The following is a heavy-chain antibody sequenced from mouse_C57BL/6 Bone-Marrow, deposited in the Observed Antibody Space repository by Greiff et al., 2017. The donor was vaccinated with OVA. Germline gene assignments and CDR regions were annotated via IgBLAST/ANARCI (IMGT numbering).Heavy chain of an antibody. J-gene: IGHJ3*01. CDR3: ARRGGGSSQGFAY. CDR1: GYTFTDYY. D-gene: IGHD1-1*01. CDR2: IYPGSGNT. Sequence: VQLQQSGAELVRPGASVKLSCKASGYTFTDYYINWVKQRPGQGLEWIARIYPGSGNTYYNGKFKGKATLTAEKSSSTAYMQLSSLTSEDSAVYFCARRGGGSSQGFAYWGQGTLVTVSA. V-gene: IGHV1-76*01.